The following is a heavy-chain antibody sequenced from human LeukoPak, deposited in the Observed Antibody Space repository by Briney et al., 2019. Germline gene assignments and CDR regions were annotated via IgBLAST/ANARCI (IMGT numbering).Heavy chain of an antibody. J-gene: IGHJ6*02. Sequence: PGGSLRFSCAASGFTLSDYYMSWIRQAPGKGLEWVSYISSSGSTIYYADSVKGRFTISRDNAKNSLYLQMNSLRAEDTAVYYCARIRSGTHDNYYYYGMDVWGQGTTVTASS. CDR3: ARIRSGTHDNYYYYGMDV. D-gene: IGHD3-16*01. V-gene: IGHV3-11*01. CDR1: GFTLSDYY. CDR2: ISSSGSTI.